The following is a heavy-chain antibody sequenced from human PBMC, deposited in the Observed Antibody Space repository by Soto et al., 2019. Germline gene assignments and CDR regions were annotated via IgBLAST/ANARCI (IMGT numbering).Heavy chain of an antibody. D-gene: IGHD3-10*01. J-gene: IGHJ6*02. Sequence: ASVKVSCKVSGYTLSELSMHWVRKAPGKGLEWMGGFDPEDGETIYAQKFQGRVTMTEDTSTDTAYMELSSLRSEDTAVYYCAAASYGSGSKLHYYYYYGMDVWGQGTTVTVSS. CDR3: AAASYGSGSKLHYYYYYGMDV. CDR1: GYTLSELS. V-gene: IGHV1-24*01. CDR2: FDPEDGET.